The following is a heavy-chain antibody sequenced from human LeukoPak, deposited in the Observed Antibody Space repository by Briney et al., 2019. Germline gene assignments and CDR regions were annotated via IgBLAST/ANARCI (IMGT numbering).Heavy chain of an antibody. CDR1: GFTFSDHY. D-gene: IGHD5-18*01. J-gene: IGHJ4*02. CDR3: AMSYGYLFDY. Sequence: GGSLRLSCAASGFTFSDHYMDWVRQAPGKGLERVGRTRNKANSYTTEYAASVKGRFTISRDDSKNSLYLQMNSLKTEDTAVYYCAMSYGYLFDYWGQGTLVTVSS. CDR2: TRNKANSYTT. V-gene: IGHV3-72*01.